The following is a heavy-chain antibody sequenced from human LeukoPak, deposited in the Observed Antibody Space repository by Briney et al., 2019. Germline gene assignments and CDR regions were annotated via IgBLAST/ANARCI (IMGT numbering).Heavy chain of an antibody. J-gene: IGHJ6*02. CDR2: ISAYNGNT. Sequence: ASVKVSCKASGYTFTSYGISWVRQAPRQGLEWMGWISAYNGNTNYAQKLQGRVTMTSDTDASTAYMELRSLRSDDTAVYYCASPALVAMIVSPSGYYYGMDVWGQGTTVTVSS. D-gene: IGHD5-12*01. V-gene: IGHV1-18*01. CDR3: ASPALVAMIVSPSGYYYGMDV. CDR1: GYTFTSYG.